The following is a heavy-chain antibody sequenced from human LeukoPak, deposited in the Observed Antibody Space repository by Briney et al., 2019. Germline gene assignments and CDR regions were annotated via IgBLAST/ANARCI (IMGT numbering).Heavy chain of an antibody. V-gene: IGHV3-9*03. CDR2: ISWNSGSI. Sequence: PGRSLRLSCAASGFTFDDYAMHWVRHAPGKGLEWVSGISWNSGSIGYADSVKGRFTISRDNAKNSLYLQMNSLRAEDMALYYCAKAGYSYGPYSYYFDYWGQGTLVTVSS. CDR1: GFTFDDYA. CDR3: AKAGYSYGPYSYYFDY. D-gene: IGHD5-18*01. J-gene: IGHJ4*02.